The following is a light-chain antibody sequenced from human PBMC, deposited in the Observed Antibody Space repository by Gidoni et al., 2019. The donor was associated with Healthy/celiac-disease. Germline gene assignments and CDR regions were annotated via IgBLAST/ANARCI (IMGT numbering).Light chain of an antibody. J-gene: IGKJ1*01. Sequence: DIQMTQSPSSVSASVGDRVTITWRASQGISSWLACQQKPGKAPKLLIYAASSLQSGVPSRFSGSGSGTDFTLTISSLQPEDFATYYCQQANSFPWTFGQGTKVEIK. CDR3: QQANSFPWT. CDR2: AAS. V-gene: IGKV1-12*01. CDR1: QGISSW.